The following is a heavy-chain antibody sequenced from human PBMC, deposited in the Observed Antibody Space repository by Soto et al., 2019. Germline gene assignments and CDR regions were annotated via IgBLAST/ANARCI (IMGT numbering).Heavy chain of an antibody. Sequence: SVKVSCKASGGTFSSYTISWVRQVPGQGLEWMGRIIPILGIANYAQKFQGRVTITADTSTSTAYMELRSLRSDDTAVYYCARDLGGGTVTIDYWGQGTLFTVSS. CDR3: ARDLGGGTVTIDY. J-gene: IGHJ4*02. V-gene: IGHV1-69*04. CDR2: IIPILGIA. CDR1: GGTFSSYT. D-gene: IGHD4-17*01.